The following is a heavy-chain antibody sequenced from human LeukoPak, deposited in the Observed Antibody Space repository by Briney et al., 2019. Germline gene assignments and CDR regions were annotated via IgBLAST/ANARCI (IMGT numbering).Heavy chain of an antibody. CDR3: ARDLLVVGATYWFDH. CDR1: GYTFTSYG. V-gene: IGHV1-18*01. D-gene: IGHD1-26*01. J-gene: IGHJ5*02. Sequence: GASVKVSCKASGYTFTSYGISWVRQAPGQGLEWMGWISAYNGNTNYAQKLQGRVTMTTDTSTSTAYMELRSLRSDDTAVYYCARDLLVVGATYWFDHWGQGTLVTVSS. CDR2: ISAYNGNT.